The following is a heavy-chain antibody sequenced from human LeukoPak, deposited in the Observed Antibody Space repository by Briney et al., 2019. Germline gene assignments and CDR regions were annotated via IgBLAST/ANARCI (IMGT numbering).Heavy chain of an antibody. V-gene: IGHV1-2*02. CDR2: INPNSGGR. D-gene: IGHD6-19*01. J-gene: IGHJ6*03. CDR1: GYTFTDYS. Sequence: ASVKVSCKASGYTFTDYSMHWVRQAPGKGLEWMGWINPNSGGRKYAQKFQGRVTMTRDTSISTAYIELSGLGFDDTAVYYCARNGHISAWSYYYYYVDVWGLGTTVTVSS. CDR3: ARNGHISAWSYYYYYVDV.